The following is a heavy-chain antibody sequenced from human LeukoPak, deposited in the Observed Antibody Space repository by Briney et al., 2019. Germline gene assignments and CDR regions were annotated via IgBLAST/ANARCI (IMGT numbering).Heavy chain of an antibody. J-gene: IGHJ4*02. CDR3: VLGTSGYYYTGFDF. Sequence: GGSLRLSCTASGFTFSSYPMNWVRQAPGKGLEWVSGVSGSGGSTYYLDSVKGRFTISRDNSKNTLYLQMNSLRAEDTAIYYCVLGTSGYYYTGFDFWGQGTRVTVSS. V-gene: IGHV3-23*01. CDR2: VSGSGGST. CDR1: GFTFSSYP. D-gene: IGHD3-22*01.